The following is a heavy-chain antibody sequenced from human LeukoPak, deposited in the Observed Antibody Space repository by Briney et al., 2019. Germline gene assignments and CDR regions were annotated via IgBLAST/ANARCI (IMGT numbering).Heavy chain of an antibody. Sequence: ASVKVSCKASGGTFSSYAISWVRQAPGQGLEWMGGIIPIFGTANYAQKFQGRVTITADESTSTAYMELSSLRSEDTAVYYCARRWEEAFDIWGQGTMVTVSS. CDR1: GGTFSSYA. J-gene: IGHJ3*02. D-gene: IGHD1-26*01. V-gene: IGHV1-69*01. CDR3: ARRWEEAFDI. CDR2: IIPIFGTA.